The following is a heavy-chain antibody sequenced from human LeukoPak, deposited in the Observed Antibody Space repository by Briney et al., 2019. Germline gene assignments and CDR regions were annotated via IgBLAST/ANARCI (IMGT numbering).Heavy chain of an antibody. D-gene: IGHD3-10*01. CDR3: ARVVRGVIIADY. Sequence: SETLFLTCTVSGGSISSSSYYWGWIRQPPGKGLEWIGSIYYSGSTYYNPSLKSRVTISVDRSKNQFSLKLSSVTAADTAVYYCARVVRGVIIADYWGQGTLVTVSS. J-gene: IGHJ4*02. V-gene: IGHV4-39*07. CDR2: IYYSGST. CDR1: GGSISSSSYY.